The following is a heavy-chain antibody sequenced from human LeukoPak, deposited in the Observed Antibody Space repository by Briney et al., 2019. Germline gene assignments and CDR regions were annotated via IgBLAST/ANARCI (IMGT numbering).Heavy chain of an antibody. CDR2: ISGSDGST. V-gene: IGHV3-23*01. CDR3: ATHFTMATDIRIFDS. CDR1: GFTFDTYA. D-gene: IGHD5-24*01. J-gene: IGHJ4*02. Sequence: GGSLRLSCAASGFTFDTYAMSWVRQAPGKGLQWVSTISGSDGSTYYADSVKGRFTVSRDNSKNTLYLQLNSLRVEDTATYYCATHFTMATDIRIFDSWGQGSLVTVSS.